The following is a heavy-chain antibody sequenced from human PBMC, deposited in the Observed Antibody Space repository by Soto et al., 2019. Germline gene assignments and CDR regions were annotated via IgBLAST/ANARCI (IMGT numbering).Heavy chain of an antibody. J-gene: IGHJ6*02. D-gene: IGHD6-6*01. Sequence: ASVKVSCKASGGTFSSYAISWVRQAPGQGLEWMGGIIPIFGTANYAQKFQGRVTITADESTSTAYMELSSLRSEDTAVYYCAREKRTSLAARPPYYYGMDVWGQGTTVTVSS. CDR1: GGTFSSYA. CDR2: IIPIFGTA. V-gene: IGHV1-69*13. CDR3: AREKRTSLAARPPYYYGMDV.